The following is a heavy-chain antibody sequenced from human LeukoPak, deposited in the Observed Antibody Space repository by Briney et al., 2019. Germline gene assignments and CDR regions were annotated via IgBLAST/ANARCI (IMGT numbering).Heavy chain of an antibody. V-gene: IGHV4-39*07. CDR1: GGSISSSSYY. J-gene: IGHJ4*02. CDR2: IYYSGST. D-gene: IGHD2-15*01. Sequence: SETLSLTCTVSGGSISSSSYYWGWIRQPPGKGLEWIGSIYYSGSTYYNPSLKSRDTISVDTSKNQFSLKLSSVTAADAAVYYCARVSVAAPAIDYWGQGTLVTVSS. CDR3: ARVSVAAPAIDY.